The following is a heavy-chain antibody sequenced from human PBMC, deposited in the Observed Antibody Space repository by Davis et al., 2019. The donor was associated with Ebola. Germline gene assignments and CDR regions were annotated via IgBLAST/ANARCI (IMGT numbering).Heavy chain of an antibody. Sequence: PGGSLKISCAASGFTFSSYWMHWVRQAPGKGLEWVSVIYSGGSTYYADSVKGRFTISRDNSKNTLYLQMNSLRAEDTAVYYCAIYTAEIDFWGQGTLVTVSS. CDR1: GFTFSSYW. V-gene: IGHV3-66*01. CDR3: AIYTAEIDF. J-gene: IGHJ4*02. CDR2: IYSGGST. D-gene: IGHD2-2*02.